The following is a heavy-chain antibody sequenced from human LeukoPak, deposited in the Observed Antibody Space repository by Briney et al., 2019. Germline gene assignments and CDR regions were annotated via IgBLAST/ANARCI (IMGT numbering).Heavy chain of an antibody. D-gene: IGHD3-22*01. CDR2: ISGSGGST. V-gene: IGHV3-23*01. CDR1: GFTFSSYA. CDR3: AKVRRYYYDSSGYSDAFDI. Sequence: GGSLRLSCAASGFTFSSYAMSWVRQAPGKGLEWVSAISGSGGSTYYADSVKGRFTISRDNSKNTLYLQMNSLRAGDTAVYYCAKVRRYYYDSSGYSDAFDIWGQGTMVTVSS. J-gene: IGHJ3*02.